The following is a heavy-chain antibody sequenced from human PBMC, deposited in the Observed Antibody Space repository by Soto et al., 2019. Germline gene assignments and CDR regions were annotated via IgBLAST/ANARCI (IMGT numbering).Heavy chain of an antibody. V-gene: IGHV3-21*06. CDR1: GFTFTRYS. CDR3: ARESEELTSNFDY. Sequence: GGSLRLSCAASGFTFTRYSMNWVRQAPGKGLEWVSSISSTTNYIYYGDSMKGRFTISRDNAKNSLYLEMNSLRAEDTAVYYCARESEELTSNFDYWGQGTLVTVSS. CDR2: ISSTTNYI. J-gene: IGHJ4*02. D-gene: IGHD1-7*01.